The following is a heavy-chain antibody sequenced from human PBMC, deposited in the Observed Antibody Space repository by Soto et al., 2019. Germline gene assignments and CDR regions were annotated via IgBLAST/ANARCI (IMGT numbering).Heavy chain of an antibody. D-gene: IGHD2-2*01. J-gene: IGHJ6*02. V-gene: IGHV3-74*01. CDR3: ARDLSPEVVPAATAFYYYYGMDV. CDR2: INSDGSST. CDR1: GFTFSSYW. Sequence: GGSLRLSCAAFGFTFSSYWMHWVRQAPGKGLVWVSRINSDGSSTSYADSVKGRFTISRDNAKNTLYLQMNSLRAEDTAVYYCARDLSPEVVPAATAFYYYYGMDVWGQGTTVTVSS.